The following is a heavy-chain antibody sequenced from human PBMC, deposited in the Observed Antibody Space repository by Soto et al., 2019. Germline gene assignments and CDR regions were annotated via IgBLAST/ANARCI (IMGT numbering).Heavy chain of an antibody. CDR1: GFTFSSYG. J-gene: IGHJ4*02. CDR3: AGGDRSGLHFDY. CDR2: IWYDGSNK. Sequence: QVQLVESGGGVVQPGRSLRLSCAASGFTFSSYGMHWVRQAPGKGLEWVAVIWYDGSNKYYADSVKGRFTISRDNSKNTRYLQMNSLRAEDTSVYCCAGGDRSGLHFDYWGQGTLVTVSS. D-gene: IGHD5-12*01. V-gene: IGHV3-33*01.